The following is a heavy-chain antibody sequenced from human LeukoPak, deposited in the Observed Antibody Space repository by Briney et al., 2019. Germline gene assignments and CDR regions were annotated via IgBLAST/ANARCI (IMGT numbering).Heavy chain of an antibody. V-gene: IGHV3-9*01. CDR1: GFTFNDYA. CDR3: AKDADDSGDYVGIDY. J-gene: IGHJ4*02. CDR2: ISWNRNTI. Sequence: PGTSLRLSCTTSGFTFNDYAMHWVRQAPGKGLEWAAGISWNRNTIGYADSLRDRFTVFRDDAENSLYLQMNSLRPEDTAIYYCAKDADDSGDYVGIDYWGQGILVTVSS. D-gene: IGHD4-17*01.